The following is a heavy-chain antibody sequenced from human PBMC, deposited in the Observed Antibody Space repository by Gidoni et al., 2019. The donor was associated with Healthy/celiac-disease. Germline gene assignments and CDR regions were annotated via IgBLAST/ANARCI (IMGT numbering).Heavy chain of an antibody. CDR2: ISGSGGST. J-gene: IGHJ4*02. D-gene: IGHD6-13*01. CDR3: AKAPAPYSSSWFDY. V-gene: IGHV3-23*04. Sequence: EVQLVESGRGLVQPGGSLRLSCAASVSPFRRSAMSWVRQAPGKGLEWVSAISGSGGSTYYADSVKGRFTISRDNSKNTLYLQMNSLRAEDTAVYYCAKAPAPYSSSWFDYWGQGTLVTVSS. CDR1: VSPFRRSA.